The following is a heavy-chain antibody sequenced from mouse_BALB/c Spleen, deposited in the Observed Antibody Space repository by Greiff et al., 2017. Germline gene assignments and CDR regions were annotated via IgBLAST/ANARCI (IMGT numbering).Heavy chain of an antibody. CDR3: ARGDTTEAMDY. CDR1: GYTFTDYW. CDR2: IDTSDSYT. V-gene: IGHV1-69*01. Sequence: QVQLQQPGAELVMPGASVKMSCKASGYTFTDYWMHWVKQRPGQGLEWIGEIDTSDSYTSYNQKFKGKATLTVDESSSTAYMQLSSLTSEDYAVSGCARGDTTEAMDYWGQGTSVTVSS. J-gene: IGHJ4*01. D-gene: IGHD1-1*01.